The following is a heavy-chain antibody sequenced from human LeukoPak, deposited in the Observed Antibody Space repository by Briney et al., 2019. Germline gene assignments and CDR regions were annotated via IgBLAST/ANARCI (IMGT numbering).Heavy chain of an antibody. CDR3: AGFTPAVDY. D-gene: IGHD3-10*01. Sequence: PSGTLSLTCDVSGYSISSGHYWGWIRQPPGKGLEWIGSIYHSGGTYYNPSLKSRVTISVDTSKNQFSLKMKSVTAADTAVYYCAGFTPAVDYCSQGTLVTVSS. CDR2: IYHSGGT. J-gene: IGHJ4*02. CDR1: GYSISSGHY. V-gene: IGHV4-38-2*01.